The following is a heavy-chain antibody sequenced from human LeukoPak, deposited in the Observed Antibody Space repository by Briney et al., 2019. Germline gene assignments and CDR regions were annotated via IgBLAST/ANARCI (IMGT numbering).Heavy chain of an antibody. CDR1: GFTFSSYW. CDR3: ARDRVAAPDY. Sequence: GGSLRLSCAASGFTFSSYWMHWVRQAPGKWLVWVLRINSDGSSTSYADSVKGRFTISRDNAKNTLYLQMNSLRAEDTAVYYCARDRVAAPDYWGQGTLVTVSS. J-gene: IGHJ4*02. CDR2: INSDGSST. V-gene: IGHV3-74*01. D-gene: IGHD6-13*01.